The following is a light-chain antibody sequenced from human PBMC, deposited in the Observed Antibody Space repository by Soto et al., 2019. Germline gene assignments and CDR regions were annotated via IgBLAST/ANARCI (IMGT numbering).Light chain of an antibody. V-gene: IGLV3-1*01. Sequence: YELTQPPSVSVSPGQTASITCSGDKLGDKYACWYQQKPGQSPVLVIYQDSKRPSGIPERFSGSNSGNTATLTISGTQAMDEADYYCQAWDSSTAWVFGGGTKLTVL. CDR3: QAWDSSTAWV. J-gene: IGLJ3*02. CDR2: QDS. CDR1: KLGDKY.